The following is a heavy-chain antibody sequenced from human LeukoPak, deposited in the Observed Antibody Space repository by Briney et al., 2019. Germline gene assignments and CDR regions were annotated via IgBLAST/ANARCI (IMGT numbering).Heavy chain of an antibody. CDR2: IDTAGDT. CDR3: ARVGALGDFDY. CDR1: GFTFSDYD. Sequence: GGSLRLSCAASGFTFSDYDMHWVRQPTGKGLEWVSGIDTAGDTYYSDSVKGRFTIFRENTKNSLYLQMNSLRAEDTAVFYCARVGALGDFDYWGQGTLVTVSS. J-gene: IGHJ4*02. D-gene: IGHD7-27*01. V-gene: IGHV3-13*01.